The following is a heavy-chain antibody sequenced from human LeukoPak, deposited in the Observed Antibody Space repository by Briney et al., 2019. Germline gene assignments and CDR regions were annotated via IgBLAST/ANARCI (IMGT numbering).Heavy chain of an antibody. V-gene: IGHV3-7*01. D-gene: IGHD3-16*01. CDR1: GFTFSSYA. J-gene: IGHJ6*02. CDR2: IKQDGSEK. CDR3: ARVGPFYYYYGMDV. Sequence: PGRSLRLSCAASGFTFSSYAMHWVRQAPGKGLEWVANIKQDGSEKYYVDSVKGRFTISRDNAKNSLYLQMNSLRAEDTAVYYCARVGPFYYYYGMDVWGQGTTVTVSS.